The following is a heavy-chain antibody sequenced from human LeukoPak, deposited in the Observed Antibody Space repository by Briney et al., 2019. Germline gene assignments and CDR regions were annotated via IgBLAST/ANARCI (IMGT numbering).Heavy chain of an antibody. CDR3: ARESKSYDGSGFYHNY. V-gene: IGHV4-4*07. D-gene: IGHD3-22*01. Sequence: KPSETLSYTCTVSGGCMKNYFWSWIRQPAGKGLEWIGRIYTSGSTDYNPSLRSRVTMSVDTSRNQFSLRLTSMTAADTAVYYCARESKSYDGSGFYHNYWGLGTLVAVSS. J-gene: IGHJ4*01. CDR1: GGCMKNYF. CDR2: IYTSGST.